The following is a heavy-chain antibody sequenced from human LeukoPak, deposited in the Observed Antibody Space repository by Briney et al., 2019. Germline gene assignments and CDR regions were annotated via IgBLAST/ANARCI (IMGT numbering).Heavy chain of an antibody. D-gene: IGHD4-17*01. CDR2: VSGSGSST. CDR1: GFTFSSYA. CDR3: AKSYYGDYLNDAFDI. Sequence: PGASLRLSCAASGFTFSSYAMSWVRQAPGKGLEWVSAVSGSGSSTYYADSVKGRFTISRDNSKNTLYLQLNSLRAEDTAVYYCAKSYYGDYLNDAFDIWGQRTMVTVSS. V-gene: IGHV3-23*01. J-gene: IGHJ3*02.